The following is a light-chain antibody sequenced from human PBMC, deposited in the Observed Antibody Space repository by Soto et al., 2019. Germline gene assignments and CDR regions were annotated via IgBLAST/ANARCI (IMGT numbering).Light chain of an antibody. CDR2: GAS. CDR1: QSVDIN. CDR3: QQYRNWPRT. Sequence: EIVLTQSPATLSVSPGDRVSLSCRASQSVDINLAWYQQRPGQAPRLLVYGASTKATDMPGRFSGRGSGTEFTLTINNLQSEDFAVYYCQQYRNWPRTFGQGTKVDIK. J-gene: IGKJ1*01. V-gene: IGKV3-15*01.